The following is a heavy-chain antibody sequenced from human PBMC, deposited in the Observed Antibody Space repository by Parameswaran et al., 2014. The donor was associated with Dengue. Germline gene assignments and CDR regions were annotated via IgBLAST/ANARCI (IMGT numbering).Heavy chain of an antibody. Sequence: WVRQAPGQGLEWMGWISVYEGNTKYAQKFQGRFTMTTDTSTTTAYMELRNLRSDDTAVYYCARDGGGSSGWYEGDDFYYYGMDVWGQGTTVTVSS. V-gene: IGHV1-18*01. CDR2: ISVYEGNT. CDR3: ARDGGGSSGWYEGDDFYYYGMDV. J-gene: IGHJ6*02. D-gene: IGHD6-13*01.